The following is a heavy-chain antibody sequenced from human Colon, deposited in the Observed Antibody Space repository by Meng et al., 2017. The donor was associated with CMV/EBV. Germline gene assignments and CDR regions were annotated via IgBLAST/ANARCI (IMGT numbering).Heavy chain of an antibody. V-gene: IGHV2-5*02. D-gene: IGHD4-23*01. CDR1: GFSLSTNGVA. CDR3: AHLSYDGRSDHFDY. CDR2: IFWDGDK. J-gene: IGHJ4*02. Sequence: QITLKESGPTLVEPTQTPTLTCTFSGFSLSTNGVAVGWIRQPPGQALEWLALIFWDGDKRYKTSLENRLTITKDTSKNQVVLTVTNMDPVDTATYYCAHLSYDGRSDHFDYWGQGTLVTVSS.